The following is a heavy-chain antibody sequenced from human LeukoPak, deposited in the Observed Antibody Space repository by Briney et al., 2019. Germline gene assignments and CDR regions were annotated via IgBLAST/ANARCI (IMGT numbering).Heavy chain of an antibody. D-gene: IGHD2-2*01. Sequence: PSETLSLTCSVSGYSFTSGHYWGWIRQPPGQGLEWIANIYHTGSAHYNPSLKSRVTISVDTSKNQFSLKLSSVTAADTAVYYCARYCTSTTCILRGFDYWGQGTLVTVSS. CDR2: IYHTGSA. CDR3: ARYCTSTTCILRGFDY. J-gene: IGHJ4*02. V-gene: IGHV4-38-2*01. CDR1: GYSFTSGHY.